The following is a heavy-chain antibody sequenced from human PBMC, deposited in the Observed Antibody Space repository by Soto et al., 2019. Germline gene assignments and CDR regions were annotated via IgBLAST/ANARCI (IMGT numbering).Heavy chain of an antibody. CDR1: GGSINSGGYY. CDR2: IYYSGST. Sequence: SETLSPTCTVSGGSINSGGYYWSWIRQHPGKGLEWIGYIYYSGSTYYNPSLKSRVTISVDTSKNQFSLKLSSVTAADTAVYYCARFAIPRFWFDPWGQGTLVTVSS. D-gene: IGHD2-21*01. J-gene: IGHJ5*02. CDR3: ARFAIPRFWFDP. V-gene: IGHV4-31*03.